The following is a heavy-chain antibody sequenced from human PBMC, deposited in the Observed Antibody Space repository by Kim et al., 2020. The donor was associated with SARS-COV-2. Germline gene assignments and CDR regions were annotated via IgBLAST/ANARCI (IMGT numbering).Heavy chain of an antibody. V-gene: IGHV1-2*06. CDR2: INPNSGGT. CDR1: GYTFTGYY. D-gene: IGHD3-22*01. Sequence: ASVKVSCKASGYTFTGYYMHWVRQAPGQGLEWMGRINPNSGGTNYAQKFQGRVTMTRDTSISTAYMELSRLRSDDTAVYYCAREGRTYYYDSSGLYYFDYWGQGTLVTVSS. J-gene: IGHJ4*02. CDR3: AREGRTYYYDSSGLYYFDY.